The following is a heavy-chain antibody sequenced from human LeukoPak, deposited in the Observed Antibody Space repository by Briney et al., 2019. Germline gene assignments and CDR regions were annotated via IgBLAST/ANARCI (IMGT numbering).Heavy chain of an antibody. D-gene: IGHD4-23*01. V-gene: IGHV1-3*01. CDR1: AYTFTSYA. CDR2: INVANGNT. Sequence: ASVKVSCKASAYTFTSYAIHWVRQTPGQRLGWMGWINVANGNTKYSQKFQGRVTITRDTSASTAYMELSSLRSEDTAVYYCASMAVVTSWVYAFDIWGQGTMVTVSS. CDR3: ASMAVVTSWVYAFDI. J-gene: IGHJ3*02.